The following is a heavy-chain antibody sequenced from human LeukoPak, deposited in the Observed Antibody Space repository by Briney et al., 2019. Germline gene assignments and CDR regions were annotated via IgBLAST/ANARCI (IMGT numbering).Heavy chain of an antibody. CDR2: ISGSGGST. CDR1: GFTFSSYA. Sequence: GGSLRLSCAASGFTFSSYAMSWVRQAPGKGLEWVSAISGSGGSTYYADSVKGRFTISRDNSKNTLYLQMSSLRADDTAVYYCAKVPHRAYGDYADYWGQGTLVTVSS. V-gene: IGHV3-23*01. CDR3: AKVPHRAYGDYADY. J-gene: IGHJ4*02. D-gene: IGHD4-17*01.